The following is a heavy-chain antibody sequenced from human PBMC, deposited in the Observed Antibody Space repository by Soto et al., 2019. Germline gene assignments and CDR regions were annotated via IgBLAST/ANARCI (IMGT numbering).Heavy chain of an antibody. J-gene: IGHJ4*02. V-gene: IGHV1-18*04. Sequence: ASVKVSCKASGYTFTSYGISWVRQAPGQGLEWMGWISAYNGNTNYAQKLQGRVTMTTDTSTSTAYMELRSLRSDDTVVYYCARDADSSGYLTHDYWGQGTLVTVSS. D-gene: IGHD3-22*01. CDR1: GYTFTSYG. CDR3: ARDADSSGYLTHDY. CDR2: ISAYNGNT.